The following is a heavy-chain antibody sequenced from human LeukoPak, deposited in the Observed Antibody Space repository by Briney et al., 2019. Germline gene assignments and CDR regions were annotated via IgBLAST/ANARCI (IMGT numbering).Heavy chain of an antibody. CDR1: GYTFTGYY. CDR2: INPNSGGT. V-gene: IGHV1-2*02. J-gene: IGHJ4*02. Sequence: GASVKVSCKASGYTFTGYYMHWVRQAPGQGLEWMGWINPNSGGTNYAQKFQGRVTMTRDTSISTAYMELSRLRSDDTAVYYCARELGEYYYDSSGIDYWGQGTLVTVSS. D-gene: IGHD3-22*01. CDR3: ARELGEYYYDSSGIDY.